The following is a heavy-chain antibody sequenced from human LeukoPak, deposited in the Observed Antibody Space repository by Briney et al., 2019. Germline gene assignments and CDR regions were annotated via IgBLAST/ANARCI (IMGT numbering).Heavy chain of an antibody. CDR2: IYYSGGT. CDR1: GGSISSYY. D-gene: IGHD2-15*01. Sequence: PSENLSLTCTVSGGSISSYYRSWIRQPPGKGLEWIGYIYYSGGTNYNPSLKSRVTISVDTSKNQFSLKLSSVTAADTAVYYCASGIVDCRGGSCYEWFDPWGQGTLVTVSS. CDR3: ASGIVDCRGGSCYEWFDP. J-gene: IGHJ5*02. V-gene: IGHV4-59*01.